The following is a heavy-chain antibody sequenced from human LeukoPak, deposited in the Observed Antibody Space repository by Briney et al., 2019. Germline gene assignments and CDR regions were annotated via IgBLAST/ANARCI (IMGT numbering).Heavy chain of an antibody. V-gene: IGHV3-11*05. J-gene: IGHJ5*02. CDR2: ISSSSSYT. CDR3: ARGRRRDSSGYYTS. D-gene: IGHD3-22*01. CDR1: GFTFSDYY. Sequence: GGSLRLSCAASGFTFSDYYMSWIRQAPGKGLEWVSYISSSSSYTNYADSVKGRFTISRDNAKNSLYLQMNSLRAEDTAVYYCARGRRRDSSGYYTSWGQGTLVTVSS.